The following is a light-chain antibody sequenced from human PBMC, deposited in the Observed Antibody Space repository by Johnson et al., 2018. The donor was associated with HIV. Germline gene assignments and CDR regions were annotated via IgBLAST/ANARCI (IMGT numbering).Light chain of an antibody. CDR1: SSNIGNNY. J-gene: IGLJ1*01. V-gene: IGLV1-51*01. CDR2: DNN. Sequence: QSVLTQPPSVSAAPGQKVTISCSGSSSNIGNNYVSWYQHLPGKAPKLLIYDNNKRPSGIPDRFSGSKSGTSATLGITGLQTGDEADYYCGTWENSLSAVYVCGTGTKVTVL. CDR3: GTWENSLSAVYV.